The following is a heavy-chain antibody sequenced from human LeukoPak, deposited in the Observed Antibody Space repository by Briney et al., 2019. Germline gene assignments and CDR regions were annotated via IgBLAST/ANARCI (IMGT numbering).Heavy chain of an antibody. J-gene: IGHJ4*02. CDR3: ARGSGVGQWLEFNFDY. D-gene: IGHD6-19*01. CDR1: GGSISGGYY. V-gene: IGHV4-31*03. Sequence: SETLSLTCTVSGGSISGGYYWSWIRQHPGKGLEWIGYVSHSGSTYYNPSLESRLSISVDTSKNQFSLKLSSVTAADTAVYYCARGSGVGQWLEFNFDYWGQGTLVTVSS. CDR2: VSHSGST.